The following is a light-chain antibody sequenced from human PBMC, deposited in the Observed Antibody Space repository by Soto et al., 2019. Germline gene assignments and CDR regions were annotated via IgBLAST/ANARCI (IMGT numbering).Light chain of an antibody. Sequence: QSVLTQPPSVSGAPGQRVTISCTGSSSNIGAGDDVQWYQQLPGAAPRLLIFGNTNRPSGVPDRFSGSRSGSAASLAISGLQAEDEAEYYCQSYYISLSGSVVFGGGTKLTVL. CDR1: SSNIGAGDD. CDR3: QSYYISLSGSVV. J-gene: IGLJ2*01. CDR2: GNT. V-gene: IGLV1-40*01.